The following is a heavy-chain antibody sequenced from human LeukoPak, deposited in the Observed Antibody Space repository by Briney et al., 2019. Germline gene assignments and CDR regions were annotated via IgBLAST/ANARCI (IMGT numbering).Heavy chain of an antibody. CDR1: GFTFRRYW. J-gene: IGHJ6*03. V-gene: IGHV3-74*01. CDR2: INTDETTT. D-gene: IGHD2-2*01. Sequence: PGGSLRLSCAASGFTFRRYWMHWVRQAPGKGLVWVSRINTDETTTSYADSVKGRFTISRDNAKNTLYLQMNSLRAEDTAVYYCARDSRNYPLGYYYYMDVWGKGTTVTVSS. CDR3: ARDSRNYPLGYYYYMDV.